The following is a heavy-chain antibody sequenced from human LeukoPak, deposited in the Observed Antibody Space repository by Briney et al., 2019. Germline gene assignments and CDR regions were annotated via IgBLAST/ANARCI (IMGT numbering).Heavy chain of an antibody. J-gene: IGHJ5*02. CDR1: GYTFTSYD. CDR2: MNPNSGNT. Sequence: ASVKVSCKASGYTFTSYDINWVRQATGQGLEWMGWMNPNSGNTGYAQKFQGRVTMTRNTSISTAYMELSSLRSEDTAVYYCARGAPHYYDFWSGYQGWFDPWGQGTLVTVSS. V-gene: IGHV1-8*01. CDR3: ARGAPHYYDFWSGYQGWFDP. D-gene: IGHD3-3*01.